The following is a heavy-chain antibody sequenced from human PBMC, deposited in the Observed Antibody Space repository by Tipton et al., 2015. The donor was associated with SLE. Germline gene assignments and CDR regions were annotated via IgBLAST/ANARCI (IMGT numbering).Heavy chain of an antibody. CDR3: ARGSDTSSSGPDY. D-gene: IGHD6-6*01. V-gene: IGHV3-21*01. J-gene: IGHJ4*02. Sequence: LSLTCAASGFTFSSYSMHWVRQAPGKGLEWVSAISRSSSFIYYADSVEGRLAGSRDNAENSLYLQMNNLRAEDTAVYYCARGSDTSSSGPDYWGQGTLVAVSS. CDR1: GFTFSSYS. CDR2: ISRSSSFI.